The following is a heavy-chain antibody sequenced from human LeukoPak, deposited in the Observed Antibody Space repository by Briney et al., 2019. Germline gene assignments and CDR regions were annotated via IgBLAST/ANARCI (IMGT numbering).Heavy chain of an antibody. Sequence: PGGSLRLSCAASGFTFSDYAMSWVRQAPEKGLEWVSTISHVGGTYYADSVRGRFTISRDDSKNMVYLQMDSLRAEDTAVYYCAKGSSNWFDPWGQGTLVTVSS. V-gene: IGHV3-23*01. CDR1: GFTFSDYA. CDR3: AKGSSNWFDP. J-gene: IGHJ5*02. CDR2: ISHVGGT.